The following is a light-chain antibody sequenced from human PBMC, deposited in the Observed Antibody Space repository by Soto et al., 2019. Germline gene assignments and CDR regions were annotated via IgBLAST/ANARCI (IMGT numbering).Light chain of an antibody. CDR2: EVS. CDR3: SSYTTSSTQV. Sequence: QSALTQPAYVSGSPGQSITISCTGTSSDIGGYKHVSWYQQHPGKAPKLMIYEVSNRPSGVSNRFSGSKSGNMASLTISGLQAEDEADYYCSSYTTSSTQVFGTGTKLTVL. V-gene: IGLV2-14*01. J-gene: IGLJ1*01. CDR1: SSDIGGYKH.